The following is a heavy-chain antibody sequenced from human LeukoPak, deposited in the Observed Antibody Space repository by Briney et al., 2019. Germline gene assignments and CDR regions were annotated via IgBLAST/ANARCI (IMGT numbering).Heavy chain of an antibody. Sequence: SVKVSCKASGGTFSSYAISWVRQAPGQGLEWIGGIIPIFGTANYAQKFQGRVTITADESTSTAYMELSSLRSEDTAVYYCAGRYSSSWYNPPPYYYYYMDVWGKGTTVTVSS. CDR2: IIPIFGTA. CDR3: AGRYSSSWYNPPPYYYYYMDV. V-gene: IGHV1-69*13. D-gene: IGHD6-13*01. CDR1: GGTFSSYA. J-gene: IGHJ6*03.